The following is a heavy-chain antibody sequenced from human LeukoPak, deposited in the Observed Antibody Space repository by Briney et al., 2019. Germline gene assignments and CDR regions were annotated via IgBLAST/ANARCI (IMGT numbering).Heavy chain of an antibody. V-gene: IGHV1-69*04. CDR1: GGTFSSYA. CDR2: IIPILGIA. D-gene: IGHD4-17*01. J-gene: IGHJ4*02. Sequence: TSVKVSCKASGGTFSSYAISWVRQAPGQGLEWMGRIIPILGIANYAQKFQGRVTITADKSASTAYMELSSLRSEDTAVYYCARAAVTPVTTSRRHFDYWGQGPLVTVSS. CDR3: ARAAVTPVTTSRRHFDY.